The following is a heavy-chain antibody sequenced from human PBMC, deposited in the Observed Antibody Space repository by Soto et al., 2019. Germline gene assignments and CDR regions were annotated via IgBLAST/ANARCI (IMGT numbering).Heavy chain of an antibody. CDR2: IIPILGIA. CDR1: GGTFSSYT. CDR3: ARELVGATTQFDY. Sequence: VQLVQSGAEVKKPGSSVKVSCKASGGTFSSYTISWVRQAPGQGLEWMGRIIPILGIANYAQKFQGRVTXTXDXXTSTAYMELSSLRSEDTAVYYCARELVGATTQFDYWGQGTLVTVSS. D-gene: IGHD1-26*01. J-gene: IGHJ4*02. V-gene: IGHV1-69*08.